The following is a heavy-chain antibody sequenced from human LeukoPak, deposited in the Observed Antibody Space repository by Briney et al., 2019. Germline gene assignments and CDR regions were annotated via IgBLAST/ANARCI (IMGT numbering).Heavy chain of an antibody. CDR2: IGTAGDT. CDR1: GFTFSSYD. J-gene: IGHJ6*02. Sequence: GGSLRLSCAASGFTFSSYDMHWVRQATGKGLEWVSAIGTAGDTYYPGSVKGRFTTSRENAKNSLYLQMNSLRAGDTAVYYCARRAAGTYDYGMDVWGQGTTVTVSS. CDR3: ARRAAGTYDYGMDV. D-gene: IGHD6-13*01. V-gene: IGHV3-13*01.